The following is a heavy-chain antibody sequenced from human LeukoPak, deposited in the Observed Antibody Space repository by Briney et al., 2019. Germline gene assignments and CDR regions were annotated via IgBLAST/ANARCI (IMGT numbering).Heavy chain of an antibody. D-gene: IGHD6-13*01. J-gene: IGHJ5*02. V-gene: IGHV4-39*07. CDR2: IYYSGST. CDR1: GGSISIRSYY. CDR3: ARSRAAAGTVVWSFWFDP. Sequence: SETLSLTCTVSGGSISIRSYYWGWIRQPPGKGLEWIGSIYYSGSTYYNPSLKSRVTISVDTSKNQFSLKLSSVTAADTAVYYCARSRAAAGTVVWSFWFDPWGQGTLVTVSS.